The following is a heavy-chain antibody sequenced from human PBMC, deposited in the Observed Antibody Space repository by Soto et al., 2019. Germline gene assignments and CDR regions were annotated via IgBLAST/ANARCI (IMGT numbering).Heavy chain of an antibody. Sequence: EVELLESGGGLVQPGGSLRLSCAASAFSFSSYAMNWVRQAPGEGLEWVSGISGSGGSTYYADSVKGRFTISRDNSKNTLYLQMNSLRAEDAAIYYCAKDQEAYNWNDGPGNFDYWGQGTLVTVSS. D-gene: IGHD1-20*01. CDR3: AKDQEAYNWNDGPGNFDY. J-gene: IGHJ4*02. CDR2: ISGSGGST. V-gene: IGHV3-23*01. CDR1: AFSFSSYA.